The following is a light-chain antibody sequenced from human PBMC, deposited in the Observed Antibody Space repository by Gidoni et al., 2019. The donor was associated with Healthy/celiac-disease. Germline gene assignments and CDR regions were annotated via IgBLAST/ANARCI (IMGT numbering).Light chain of an antibody. J-gene: IGLJ2*01. CDR2: EVS. Sequence: QSARPQPAPVSGSPGHPITISCTGTSSDVGGYNYVSWYQQHPGKAPKLMIYEVSNRPSGVPDRFSGSKSGNTASLTISGLQAEDEADYYCSSYTSSSTVVFGGGTKLTVL. V-gene: IGLV2-14*01. CDR1: SSDVGGYNY. CDR3: SSYTSSSTVV.